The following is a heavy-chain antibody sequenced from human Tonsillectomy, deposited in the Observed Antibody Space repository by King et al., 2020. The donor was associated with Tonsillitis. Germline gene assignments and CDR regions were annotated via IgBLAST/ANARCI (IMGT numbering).Heavy chain of an antibody. D-gene: IGHD3-10*01. CDR1: GDSISDYY. J-gene: IGHJ4*02. V-gene: IGHV4-59*01. CDR3: ARTFYASGSFPGCFDY. CDR2: VSYSGST. Sequence: VQLQESGPGLVKPSETLSLTCTVSGDSISDYYWSWIRQPPGKGLEWSGYVSYSGSTNYNPSLKSRVTISVDTSKNQFSLRLGSVTAADTAVYYCARTFYASGSFPGCFDYWGQGTLVTVSS.